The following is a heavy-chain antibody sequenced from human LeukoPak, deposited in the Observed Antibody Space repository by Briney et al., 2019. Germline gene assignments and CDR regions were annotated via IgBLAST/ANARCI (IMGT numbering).Heavy chain of an antibody. CDR2: IANDGRDK. Sequence: GGSLRLSCAASGFTFSDYGMHWVRQAPGKGLEWVAVIANDGRDKKYADSVRGRFTISRDNSKNTVYLQMNSLRAEDTAVFYCAKDMKIKAAGYYFDYWGQGALVTVSS. CDR3: AKDMKIKAAGYYFDY. D-gene: IGHD6-13*01. V-gene: IGHV3-30*18. J-gene: IGHJ4*02. CDR1: GFTFSDYG.